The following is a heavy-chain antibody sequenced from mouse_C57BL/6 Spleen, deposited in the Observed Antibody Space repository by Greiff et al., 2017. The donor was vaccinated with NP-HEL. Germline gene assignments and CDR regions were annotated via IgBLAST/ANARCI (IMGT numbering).Heavy chain of an antibody. J-gene: IGHJ4*01. V-gene: IGHV1-53*01. CDR2: INPSNGGT. CDR1: GYTFTSYW. D-gene: IGHD2-3*01. Sequence: VQLQQSGTELVKPGASVKLSCKASGYTFTSYWMHWVKQRPGQGLEWIGNINPSNGGTNYNEKFKSKATLTVDKSSSTAYMQLSSLTSEDSAVYSCEREGLYEGYYRGGAMDDWGQGTSVTVSS. CDR3: EREGLYEGYYRGGAMDD.